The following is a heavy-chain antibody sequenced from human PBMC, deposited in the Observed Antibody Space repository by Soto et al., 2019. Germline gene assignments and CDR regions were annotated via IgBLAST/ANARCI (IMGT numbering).Heavy chain of an antibody. D-gene: IGHD3-3*01. CDR2: IYYSGST. CDR1: GGSISSYY. J-gene: IGHJ4*02. Sequence: TSETLSLTCTVSGGSISSYYWSWIRQPPGKGLEWIGYIYYSGSTNYNPSLKSRVTISVDTSRNQFSLKLSSVTAADTAVYYCARASNVLRFLEWLLFDYWGQGTLVTVSS. V-gene: IGHV4-59*01. CDR3: ARASNVLRFLEWLLFDY.